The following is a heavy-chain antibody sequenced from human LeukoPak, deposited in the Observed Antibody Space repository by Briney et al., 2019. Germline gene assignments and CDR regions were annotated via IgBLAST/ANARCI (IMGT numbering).Heavy chain of an antibody. Sequence: PGGPLRLSCEASGFTFSTYWMSWVRQAPGKGLEWVANINPDGSEKSYVESVKGRFTISRDKAKNSLYLQMNSLRAEDTALYYCARDGGSSGSYPYWGQGILVTVSS. J-gene: IGHJ4*02. CDR3: ARDGGSSGSYPY. CDR2: INPDGSEK. V-gene: IGHV3-7*01. D-gene: IGHD1-26*01. CDR1: GFTFSTYW.